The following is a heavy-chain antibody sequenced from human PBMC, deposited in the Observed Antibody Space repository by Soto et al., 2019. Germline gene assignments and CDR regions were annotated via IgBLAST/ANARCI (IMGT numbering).Heavy chain of an antibody. Sequence: ASVKVSCKASGYTFTSYGLSWVRQAPGQGLEWMGWINPNSGGTNYAQNLQGWVTMSRDTSINTAYMELGRLRSDDTAVYYCARERFGNFVKDYYYGMDVWGQGTTVTVSS. CDR1: GYTFTSYG. D-gene: IGHD3-10*01. J-gene: IGHJ6*02. CDR2: INPNSGGT. CDR3: ARERFGNFVKDYYYGMDV. V-gene: IGHV1-2*04.